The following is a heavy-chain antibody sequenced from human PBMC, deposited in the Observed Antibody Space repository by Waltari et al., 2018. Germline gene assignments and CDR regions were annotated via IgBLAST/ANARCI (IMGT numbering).Heavy chain of an antibody. Sequence: QPLLQESGPGLVKPSETLSLTCSVSGDSLSSRNYFWGWIRQPPGKGLQWIGSIYYPGNTYYNPSLKSRLTISLDTSKNQFSLKLTSVTAADTAVYFCASGGGYTNGWDYWGQGTPVTVSS. J-gene: IGHJ4*02. CDR1: GDSLSSRNYF. CDR3: ASGGGYTNGWDY. D-gene: IGHD2-8*01. V-gene: IGHV4-39*07. CDR2: IYYPGNT.